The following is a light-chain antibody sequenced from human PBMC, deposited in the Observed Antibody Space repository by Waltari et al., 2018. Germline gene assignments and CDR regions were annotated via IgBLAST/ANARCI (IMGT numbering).Light chain of an antibody. CDR2: RVS. Sequence: QAALTQPPSASGSPGQSVTISCPGTSNDVGGYRHVSWYQPHPGKGPKLILYRVSERPSGVPDRFSGSKSGNTASLTVSGLQAEDEAVYFCFSYGGSDNFVLFGGGTKLTVL. CDR1: SNDVGGYRH. CDR3: FSYGGSDNFVL. V-gene: IGLV2-8*01. J-gene: IGLJ2*01.